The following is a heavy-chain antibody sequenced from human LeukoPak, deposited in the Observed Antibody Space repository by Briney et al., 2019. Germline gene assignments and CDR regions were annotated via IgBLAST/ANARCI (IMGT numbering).Heavy chain of an antibody. CDR2: IYSGVST. CDR3: ARDHYCSSTSCDYYYYYGMDV. Sequence: GGSLRLSCAPSGFTASSNYMSWVRHAPGGGLEWVSVIYSGVSTYYADSVKGRFTISRDNSKNTLYLQMNSLRAEDTDVYYCARDHYCSSTSCDYYYYYGMDVWGQGTRVSVPS. V-gene: IGHV3-66*01. CDR1: GFTASSNY. D-gene: IGHD2-2*01. J-gene: IGHJ6*01.